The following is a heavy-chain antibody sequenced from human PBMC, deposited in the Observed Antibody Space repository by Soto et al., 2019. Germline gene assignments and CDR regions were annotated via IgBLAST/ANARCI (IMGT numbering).Heavy chain of an antibody. CDR2: ISVSGGST. Sequence: GGSPRLSCADSGFTFSSYAMSWVRQAPGKGLEWVSAISVSGGSTYYADSVKGRFTISRDNSKNTLYLQMNSLRAEDTAVYYCAKGAIPSITGIHFDYWGQGTLVTVSS. CDR1: GFTFSSYA. D-gene: IGHD1-20*01. V-gene: IGHV3-23*01. J-gene: IGHJ4*02. CDR3: AKGAIPSITGIHFDY.